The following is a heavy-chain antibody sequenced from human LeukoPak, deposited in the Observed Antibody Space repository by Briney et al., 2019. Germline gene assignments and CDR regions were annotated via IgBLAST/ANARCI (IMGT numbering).Heavy chain of an antibody. CDR1: GYTFTGYY. CDR2: INPNSGGT. CDR3: ARVETPNDAFDI. V-gene: IGHV1-2*02. Sequence: RGASVKVSCKVSGYTFTGYYMHWVRQAPGQGLEWMGWINPNSGGTNYAQKFQGRVTMTRDTSISTAYMELSRLRSDDTAVYYCARVETPNDAFDIWGQGTMVTVSS. J-gene: IGHJ3*02.